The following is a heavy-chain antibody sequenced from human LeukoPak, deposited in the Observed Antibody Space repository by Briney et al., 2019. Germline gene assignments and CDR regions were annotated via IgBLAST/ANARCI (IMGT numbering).Heavy chain of an antibody. V-gene: IGHV3-15*01. CDR3: AKASNSSGWLRRSYYYGMDV. CDR2: IKSKTDGGTT. J-gene: IGHJ6*02. Sequence: GSLRLSCAASGFTFSNAWMSWVRQAPGKGLEWVGRIKSKTDGGTTDYAAPVKGRFTISRDDSKNTLYLQMNSLRAEDTAVYYCAKASNSSGWLRRSYYYGMDVWGQGTTVTVSS. CDR1: GFTFSNAW. D-gene: IGHD6-19*01.